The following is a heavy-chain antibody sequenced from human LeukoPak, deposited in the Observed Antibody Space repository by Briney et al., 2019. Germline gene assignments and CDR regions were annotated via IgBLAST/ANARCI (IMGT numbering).Heavy chain of an antibody. CDR1: GFTFNSYA. J-gene: IGHJ3*02. CDR3: AKVLIWTYGSRNYYKGAFDI. D-gene: IGHD3-10*01. CDR2: ISDSGGRI. V-gene: IGHV3-23*01. Sequence: GGSLRLSCAASGFTFNSYAMTWVRQAPGKGLEWVSVISDSGGRIYYADSVKGRFTISRDNSKNTLYLHMNSLRAEDTAVYYCAKVLIWTYGSRNYYKGAFDIWGQGTMVTVFS.